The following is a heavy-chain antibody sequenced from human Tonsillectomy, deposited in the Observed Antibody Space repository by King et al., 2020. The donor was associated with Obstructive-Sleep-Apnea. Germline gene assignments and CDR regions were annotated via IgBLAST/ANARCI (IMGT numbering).Heavy chain of an antibody. V-gene: IGHV3-30*05. CDR3: ARDPGSPKPIYSFDY. Sequence: VQLVESGGDVVQPGRSLRLSCAASGFTLSNYGLHWVRQAPGKGLEWVAVISYDGSDKYYADSVKGRFTISRDNSKNTLYLQMRSLKTEDTAVYYCARDPGSPKPIYSFDYWGQGTLVTVSS. D-gene: IGHD3-10*01. CDR1: GFTLSNYG. CDR2: ISYDGSDK. J-gene: IGHJ4*02.